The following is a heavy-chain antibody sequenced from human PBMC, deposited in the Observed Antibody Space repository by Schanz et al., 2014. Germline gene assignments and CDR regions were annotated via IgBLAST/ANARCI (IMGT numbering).Heavy chain of an antibody. D-gene: IGHD2-2*01. CDR1: GFPFSDYF. Sequence: VHLLESGGGLVQPGGSLRLSCTASGFPFSDYFMAWIRQPPGRGLEWVSYIGNGGVTIYYADSVKGRFTISRDNSKNSLYLQMNSLRAEDTAVYYCARAGYDADNWFDPWGQGTLVTVSS. CDR3: ARAGYDADNWFDP. CDR2: IGNGGVTI. V-gene: IGHV3-11*04. J-gene: IGHJ5*02.